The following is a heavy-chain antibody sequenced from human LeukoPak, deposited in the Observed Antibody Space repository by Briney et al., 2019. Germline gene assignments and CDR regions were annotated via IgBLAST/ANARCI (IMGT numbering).Heavy chain of an antibody. Sequence: GGSLRFSCPASGFFFSDHAMNWVRQAPGKGLEWVSIISARDGRTYYADSVKGRFTISRDNSKNTLYLQMNSLRVEDTAVYYCAKDRNDWKQGIDSWGQGTLVTVST. CDR3: AKDRNDWKQGIDS. CDR2: ISARDGRT. D-gene: IGHD1-1*01. J-gene: IGHJ4*02. CDR1: GFFFSDHA. V-gene: IGHV3-23*01.